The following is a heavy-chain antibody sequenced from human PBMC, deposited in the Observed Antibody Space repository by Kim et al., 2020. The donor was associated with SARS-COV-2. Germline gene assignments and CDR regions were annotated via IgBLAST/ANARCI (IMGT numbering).Heavy chain of an antibody. CDR1: GFTFSSYA. D-gene: IGHD3-10*01. CDR2: ISGSGGST. J-gene: IGHJ4*02. CDR3: AIFRRREVRGVHDYYFDY. V-gene: IGHV3-23*01. Sequence: GGSLRLSCAASGFTFSSYAMSWVRQAPGKGLEWVSAISGSGGSTYYADSVKGRFTISRDNSKNTLYLQMNSLRAEDTAVYYCAIFRRREVRGVHDYYFDYWGQGTLVTVSS.